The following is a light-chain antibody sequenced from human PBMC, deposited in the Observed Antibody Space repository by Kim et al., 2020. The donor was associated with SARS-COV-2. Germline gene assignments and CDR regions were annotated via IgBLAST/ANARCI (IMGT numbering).Light chain of an antibody. J-gene: IGKJ1*01. CDR3: QQYDNWPP. CDR2: GAF. V-gene: IGKV3-15*01. Sequence: EIVMTQSPATLSVSPGERVTLSCRASQTIRRNLAWYQQKPGQAPRLLIYGAFTRATDIPARFSGSGSGTEFTLTISSLQSEDFAVYFCQQYDNWPPFGQGTKVDIK. CDR1: QTIRRN.